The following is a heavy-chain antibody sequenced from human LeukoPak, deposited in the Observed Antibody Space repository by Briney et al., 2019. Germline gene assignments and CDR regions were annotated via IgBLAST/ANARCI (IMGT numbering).Heavy chain of an antibody. J-gene: IGHJ6*02. CDR3: ATARQKKPQKRYGIDV. CDR2: IYYSGST. CDR1: GGSISSSSYY. Sequence: PSETLSLTCTVSGGSISSSSYYWGWIRQPPGKGLERIGSIYYSGSTYYNPSLKSRVTISVDTSKNQFSLKLSSVTAADTAVYYCATARQKKPQKRYGIDVWGQGATVTLSS. V-gene: IGHV4-39*01.